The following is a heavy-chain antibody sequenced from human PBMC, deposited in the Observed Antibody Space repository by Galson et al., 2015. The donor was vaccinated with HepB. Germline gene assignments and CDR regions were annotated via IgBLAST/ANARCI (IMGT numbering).Heavy chain of an antibody. CDR3: ARAVATMIVVVPDY. J-gene: IGHJ4*02. CDR1: GFTFSSYS. Sequence: LRLSCAASGFTFSSYSMNWVRQAPGKGLEWVSYISSSSSTIYYADSVKGRFTISRDNAKNSLYLQMNSLRDEDTAVYYCARAVATMIVVVPDYWGQGTLVTVSS. V-gene: IGHV3-48*02. D-gene: IGHD3-22*01. CDR2: ISSSSSTI.